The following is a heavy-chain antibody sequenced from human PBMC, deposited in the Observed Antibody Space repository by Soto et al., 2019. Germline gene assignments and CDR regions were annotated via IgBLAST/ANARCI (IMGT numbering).Heavy chain of an antibody. D-gene: IGHD3-22*01. CDR2: ISNAGSGNT. J-gene: IGHJ4*02. CDR3: ARESDHYQDFFQN. CDR1: GYPFPSFE. V-gene: IGHV1-3*01. Sequence: ASVKVSCKTPGYPFPSFEVHWIRQAPGQRPEWMGGISNAGSGNTKYSQKFQDRLTITGDKRATTVYMALSSLTSEDTATYYCARESDHYQDFFQNWCEGTQVTVSS.